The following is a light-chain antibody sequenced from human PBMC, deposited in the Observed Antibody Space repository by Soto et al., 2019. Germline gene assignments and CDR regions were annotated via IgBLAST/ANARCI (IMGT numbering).Light chain of an antibody. J-gene: IGLJ2*01. Sequence: QSALTQPASVSGSPGQSITISCTGTSSDVGGYNYVSWYQQHPGKAPKLMIYDVSNRPSGVSNRFSGSKSGNTASLTISGLPAEDEADYYCSSYTSGTTLVVLGGGTKVTVL. V-gene: IGLV2-14*01. CDR3: SSYTSGTTLVV. CDR2: DVS. CDR1: SSDVGGYNY.